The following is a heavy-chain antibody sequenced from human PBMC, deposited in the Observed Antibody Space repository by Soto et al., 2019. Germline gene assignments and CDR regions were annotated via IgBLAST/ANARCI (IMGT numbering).Heavy chain of an antibody. CDR2: ISGYNGDT. J-gene: IGHJ6*02. D-gene: IGHD2-8*01. Sequence: GASVKVSCKASGYTFTSYAMHWVRQAPGQGLEWMGWISGYNGDTNYAQKFQGRVSMTIDTSTTTAYMELRSLTSDDTAVYYCAKNGQPPYYYYGLDVWGQGTKVTVSS. V-gene: IGHV1-18*01. CDR3: AKNGQPPYYYYGLDV. CDR1: GYTFTSYA.